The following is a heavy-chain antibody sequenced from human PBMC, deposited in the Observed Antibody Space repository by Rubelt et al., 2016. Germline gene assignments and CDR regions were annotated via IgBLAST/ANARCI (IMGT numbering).Heavy chain of an antibody. CDR2: TYHSGTT. Sequence: QLQLQESGPGLVKPSETLSLTCTVSGDSISSSDDYWAWIRQPPGKGLEWIGSTYHSGTTFYNPALKGRVTISVDTAKNQFSLKLNSVTAADSAVYYCATIRYFDFLSYVDSWGQGTLVTVSS. CDR1: GDSISSSDDY. D-gene: IGHD3-9*01. J-gene: IGHJ4*02. CDR3: ATIRYFDFLSYVDS. V-gene: IGHV4-39*01.